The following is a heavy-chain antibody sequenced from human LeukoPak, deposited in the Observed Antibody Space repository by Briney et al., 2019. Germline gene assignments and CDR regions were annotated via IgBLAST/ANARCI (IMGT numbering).Heavy chain of an antibody. D-gene: IGHD6-13*01. Sequence: GGSLRLSCAASRFTHSKAWMSWVRQAPGKRLEWVGRIKSKTDGGTTDYAAPVKGRFSISRDDSKNTLYLQMNSLKTEDTAVYYCTREGYSSSFDYWGQGTLVTVSS. CDR1: RFTHSKAW. CDR3: TREGYSSSFDY. V-gene: IGHV3-15*01. CDR2: IKSKTDGGTT. J-gene: IGHJ4*02.